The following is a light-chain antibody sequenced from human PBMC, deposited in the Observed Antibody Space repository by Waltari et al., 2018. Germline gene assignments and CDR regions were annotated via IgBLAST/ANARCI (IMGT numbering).Light chain of an antibody. CDR2: TNN. CDR3: AAWDDSLNGVM. Sequence: QSVLTQPPSASGTPGQRVTISCSGSSSNIGGHSVNWYQKFPGTAPKPLIFTNNQRPSGVPDRFSGSKSDTSASLAIRGLQSDDEADYYCAAWDDSLNGVMFGGGTKLTVL. J-gene: IGLJ3*02. V-gene: IGLV1-44*01. CDR1: SSNIGGHS.